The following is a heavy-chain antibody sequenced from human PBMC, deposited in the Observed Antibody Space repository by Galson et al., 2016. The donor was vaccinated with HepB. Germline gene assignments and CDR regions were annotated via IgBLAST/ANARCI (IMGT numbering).Heavy chain of an antibody. CDR3: AKHTYYYGSGSYSGFDY. CDR2: TSYDGNKK. Sequence: SLRLSCAASGFSFNSYAMHWVRQAPGKGLEWVAVTSYDGNKKYYADSVKGRFSNSRDNSKNTLFLQMSSLRPEDTAVYYCAKHTYYYGSGSYSGFDYWGQGTLITVSS. CDR1: GFSFNSYA. D-gene: IGHD3-10*01. J-gene: IGHJ4*02. V-gene: IGHV3-30*18.